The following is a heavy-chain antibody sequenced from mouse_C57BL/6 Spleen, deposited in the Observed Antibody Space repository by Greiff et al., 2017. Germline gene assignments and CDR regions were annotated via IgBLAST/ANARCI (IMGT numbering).Heavy chain of an antibody. CDR2: ISDGGSYT. Sequence: DVQLVESGGGLVKPGGSLTLSCAASGFTFSSYAMSWVRQTPEKRLEWVATISDGGSYTYYPDNVKGRFTISRDNAKNNLYLQMSHLKSEDTAMYYCARDVAGFAYWGQGTLVTVSA. CDR3: ARDVAGFAY. CDR1: GFTFSSYA. V-gene: IGHV5-4*01. J-gene: IGHJ3*01.